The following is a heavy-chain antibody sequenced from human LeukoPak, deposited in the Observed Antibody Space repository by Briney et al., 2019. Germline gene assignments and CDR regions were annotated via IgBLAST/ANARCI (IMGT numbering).Heavy chain of an antibody. J-gene: IGHJ5*02. Sequence: ASVKVSCTASGYTFTSYDINWVRQATGQGLEWMGWMNPNSGNTGYAQKFQGRVTMTRNTSISTAYMELSSLRSEDTAVYYCARGLYYGSGSYYKNGGFDPWGQGTLVTVSS. CDR2: MNPNSGNT. CDR1: GYTFTSYD. D-gene: IGHD3-10*01. V-gene: IGHV1-8*01. CDR3: ARGLYYGSGSYYKNGGFDP.